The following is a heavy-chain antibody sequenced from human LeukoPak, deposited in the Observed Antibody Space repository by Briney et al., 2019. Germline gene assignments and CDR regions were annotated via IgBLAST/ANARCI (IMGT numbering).Heavy chain of an antibody. CDR3: ATVTVEGAFDI. V-gene: IGHV1-18*01. CDR1: GYTFTSYG. CDR2: ISAYNGNT. D-gene: IGHD4-17*01. J-gene: IGHJ3*02. Sequence: ASVKVSCKASGYTFTSYGISWVRQAPGQGLEWMGWISAYNGNTNYAQKLQGRVTMTEDTSTDTAYMELSSLRSEDTAVYYCATVTVEGAFDIWGQGTMVTVSS.